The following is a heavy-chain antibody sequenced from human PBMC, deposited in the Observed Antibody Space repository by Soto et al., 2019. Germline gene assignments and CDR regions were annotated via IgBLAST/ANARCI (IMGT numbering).Heavy chain of an antibody. CDR2: IWYDGSNK. CDR3: ARVRIAAPYYYYYYGMDV. D-gene: IGHD6-13*01. Sequence: GGSLRLSCAASGSTFSSYGMRWVRQAPGKGLEWVAVIWYDGSNKYYADSVKGRFTISRDNSKNTLYLQMNSLRAEDTAVYYCARVRIAAPYYYYYYGMDVWGQGTTVTVSS. J-gene: IGHJ6*02. V-gene: IGHV3-33*01. CDR1: GSTFSSYG.